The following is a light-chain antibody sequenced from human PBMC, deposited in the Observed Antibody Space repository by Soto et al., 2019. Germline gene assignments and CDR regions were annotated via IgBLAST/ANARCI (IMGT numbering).Light chain of an antibody. V-gene: IGKV1-39*01. CDR3: QQSYRSPFT. CDR2: ASS. CDR1: QNITTY. Sequence: DIQMTQSPSSLSASVGDRVPITCRASQNITTYLNWYQQKPGKAPNLLIYASSSLQSGVPSRFSGSGSGTDFTRTISSQQPEDFATYFCQQSYRSPFTFGQGTTLEIK. J-gene: IGKJ2*01.